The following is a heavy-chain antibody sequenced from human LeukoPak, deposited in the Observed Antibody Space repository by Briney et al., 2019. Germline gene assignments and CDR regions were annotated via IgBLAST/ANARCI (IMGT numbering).Heavy chain of an antibody. CDR2: VSSSSDTI. CDR3: ANTVGVTAFLAY. D-gene: IGHD2-21*02. V-gene: IGHV3-48*01. J-gene: IGHJ4*02. CDR1: GFTFNTYN. Sequence: GGSLRLSCVASGFTFNTYNMNWVRQAPGKGLEWVSYVSSSSDTIYYADSVKGRFTISRDNSKNTLYLQMNSLRTEDTALYYCANTVGVTAFLAYWGQGTLVTVSS.